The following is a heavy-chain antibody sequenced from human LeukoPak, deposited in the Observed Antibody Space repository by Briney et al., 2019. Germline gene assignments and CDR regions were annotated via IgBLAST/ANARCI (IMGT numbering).Heavy chain of an antibody. D-gene: IGHD3-3*01. CDR3: AKSRRDYSFWSGYY. CDR2: LRNDGRNK. CDR1: GFTLSSQV. J-gene: IGHJ4*02. V-gene: IGHV3-30*02. Sequence: GGSLRLSCAASGFTLSSQVMNWVRQAPGKGLEWVALLRNDGRNKYYAGSVEGRFTISRDNSKNTLYLQMNRLTAEDTAVYYCAKSRRDYSFWSGYYWGQGTLVTVSS.